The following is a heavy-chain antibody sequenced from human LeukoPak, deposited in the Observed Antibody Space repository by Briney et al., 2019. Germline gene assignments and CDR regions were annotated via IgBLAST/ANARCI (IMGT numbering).Heavy chain of an antibody. CDR1: GFTFSSYS. D-gene: IGHD3-10*01. CDR3: AGGLLSRYGMDV. Sequence: GGSLRLSCAASGFTFSSYSMNWVRQAPGKGLEWVSSISSSSSYIYYADSVKGRFTISRDNAKNSLYLQLNSLRAEDTAVYYCAGGLLSRYGMDVWGQGTTVTVSS. V-gene: IGHV3-21*01. J-gene: IGHJ6*02. CDR2: ISSSSSYI.